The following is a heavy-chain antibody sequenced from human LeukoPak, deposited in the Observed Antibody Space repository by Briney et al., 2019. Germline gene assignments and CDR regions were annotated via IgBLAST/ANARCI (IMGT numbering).Heavy chain of an antibody. CDR3: ARGQWLDYFDY. J-gene: IGHJ4*02. V-gene: IGHV3-7*04. D-gene: IGHD6-19*01. Sequence: GGSLRLSCAVSGITFSSYWMSWVRQAPGKGLEWVANIKQDGSEKYYVDSVKGRFTISRDNAKNSLYLQMNSLRAEDTAVYYCARGQWLDYFDYWGQGTLVTVSS. CDR2: IKQDGSEK. CDR1: GITFSSYW.